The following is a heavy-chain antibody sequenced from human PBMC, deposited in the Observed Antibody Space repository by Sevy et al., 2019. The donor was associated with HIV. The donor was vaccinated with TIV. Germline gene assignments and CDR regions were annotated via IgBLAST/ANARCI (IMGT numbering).Heavy chain of an antibody. D-gene: IGHD5-12*01. Sequence: GESLKISCKGFGNNLNSYWIGWVRQMPGKGLELMGFIYASDSDTTYSPPFQGQVTISADKSISTAYLQWSSLKASDTAIYYCARSGYSGYAFDYWGQGTLVTVSS. J-gene: IGHJ4*02. CDR3: ARSGYSGYAFDY. CDR2: IYASDSDT. V-gene: IGHV5-51*01. CDR1: GNNLNSYW.